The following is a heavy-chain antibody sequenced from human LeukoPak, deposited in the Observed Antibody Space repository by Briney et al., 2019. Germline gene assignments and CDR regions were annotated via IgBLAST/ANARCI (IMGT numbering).Heavy chain of an antibody. CDR1: GGSISSYY. CDR2: IYYSGST. V-gene: IGHV4-59*01. Sequence: PSETLSLTCTVSGGSISSYYWSWIRQPPGKGLEWIGYIYYSGSTNYNPSLKSRVTISVDTSKNQFSLKLSSVTAADTAVYYCARVSLFGSRYYFDYWGQGTLVTVSS. J-gene: IGHJ4*02. D-gene: IGHD3-16*01. CDR3: ARVSLFGSRYYFDY.